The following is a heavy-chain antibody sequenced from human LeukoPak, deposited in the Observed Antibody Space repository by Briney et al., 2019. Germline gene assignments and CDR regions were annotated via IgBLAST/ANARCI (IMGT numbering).Heavy chain of an antibody. D-gene: IGHD2-2*01. CDR3: AKDYEDIVVVPAGHASDY. CDR2: IRYDGSNK. V-gene: IGHV3-30*02. J-gene: IGHJ4*02. CDR1: GFTFSSYG. Sequence: GRSLRLSCAASGFTFSSYGMHWVRQAPGKGLEWVAFIRYDGSNKYYADSVKGRFTISRDNSKNTLYLQMNSLRAEDTAVYYCAKDYEDIVVVPAGHASDYWGQGTLVTVSS.